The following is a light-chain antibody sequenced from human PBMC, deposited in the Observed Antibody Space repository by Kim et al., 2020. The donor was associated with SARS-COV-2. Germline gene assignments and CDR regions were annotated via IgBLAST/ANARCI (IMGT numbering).Light chain of an antibody. CDR1: NSGSKS. V-gene: IGLV3-21*04. CDR2: YDS. J-gene: IGLJ1*01. Sequence: PGKTARITCGGNNSGSKSVHWYQQKPGQAPVLVIYYDSDRPSGIPERFSGSNSGNTATLTISRVEAGDEADYYCQVWDSSSDHPYVFGTGTKVTDL. CDR3: QVWDSSSDHPYV.